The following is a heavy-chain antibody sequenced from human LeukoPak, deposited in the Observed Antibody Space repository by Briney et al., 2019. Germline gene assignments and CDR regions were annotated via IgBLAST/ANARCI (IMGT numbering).Heavy chain of an antibody. CDR1: DYSISSGYF. CDR3: ARAGYCSGGSCYDY. Sequence: PSETLSLTCSVSDYSISSGYFWGWIRQPPGKGLEWIGSIYYSGSTYYNPSLKSRVTISVDTSKNQFSLKLSSVTAADTAVYYCARAGYCSGGSCYDYWGQGTLVTVSS. J-gene: IGHJ4*02. CDR2: IYYSGST. D-gene: IGHD2-15*01. V-gene: IGHV4-38-2*02.